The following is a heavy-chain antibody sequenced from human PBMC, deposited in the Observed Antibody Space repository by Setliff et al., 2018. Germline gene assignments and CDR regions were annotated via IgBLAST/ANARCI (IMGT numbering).Heavy chain of an antibody. CDR1: GYTLSNSI. D-gene: IGHD2-8*01. CDR3: LRLVRYCTKIACQATSGDEV. Sequence: ASVKVSCKASGYTLSNSILRWVRQAPGQGLEWVGWISAYNGKTYFAQKFQDRITLTTDTSTNTGYLELRGLGSDDTAVYYCLRLVRYCTKIACQATSGDEVWGLGTLVTVSS. CDR2: ISAYNGKT. J-gene: IGHJ4*02. V-gene: IGHV1-18*01.